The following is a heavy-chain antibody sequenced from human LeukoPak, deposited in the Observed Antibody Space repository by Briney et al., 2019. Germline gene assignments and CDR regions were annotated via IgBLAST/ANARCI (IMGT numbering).Heavy chain of an antibody. Sequence: GGSLRLSCAASGFTFSSYAMHWVRQAPGKGLEWVAVISYDGSNKYYADSVKGRFTISRDNSKNSLYLQMNSLRAEDTAVYYCARDLPSGIVGATTEDYWGQGTLVTVSP. D-gene: IGHD1-26*01. CDR2: ISYDGSNK. CDR1: GFTFSSYA. J-gene: IGHJ4*02. CDR3: ARDLPSGIVGATTEDY. V-gene: IGHV3-30-3*01.